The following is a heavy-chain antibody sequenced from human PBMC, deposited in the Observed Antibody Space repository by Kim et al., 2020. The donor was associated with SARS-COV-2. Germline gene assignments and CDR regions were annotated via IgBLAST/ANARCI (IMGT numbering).Heavy chain of an antibody. J-gene: IGHJ4*02. Sequence: GRFTISRDNSKNTLYLQMNSLRAEDTAVYYCAKDRGYYGSGSSPRGYFDYWGQGTLVTVSS. D-gene: IGHD3-10*01. V-gene: IGHV3-23*01. CDR3: AKDRGYYGSGSSPRGYFDY.